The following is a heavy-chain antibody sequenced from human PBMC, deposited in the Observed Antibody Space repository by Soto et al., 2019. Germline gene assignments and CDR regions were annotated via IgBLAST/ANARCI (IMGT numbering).Heavy chain of an antibody. CDR2: ISSSSSYI. CDR3: AMTMLRSSGWHDY. J-gene: IGHJ4*02. D-gene: IGHD6-19*01. V-gene: IGHV3-21*04. Sequence: EVQPVESGGGLVKPGGSLRLSCAASGFTFSSYSMNWVRQAPGKGLEWVSSISSSSSYIYYADSVKGRFTISRDNAKNSLYLQMNSLRAEDTAVYYCAMTMLRSSGWHDYWGQGTLVTVSS. CDR1: GFTFSSYS.